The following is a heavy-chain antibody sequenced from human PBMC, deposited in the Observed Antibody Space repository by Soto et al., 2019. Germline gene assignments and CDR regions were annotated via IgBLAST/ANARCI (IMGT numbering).Heavy chain of an antibody. D-gene: IGHD5-18*01. CDR3: ARPTSLVTGDXXXL. CDR2: VSHTGTA. CDR1: GGPINNSNW. V-gene: IGHV4-4*02. Sequence: QVQLQESGPGLVRPSGTLSLTCTVSGGPINNSNWWSWVRQSPGKGLEWIGEVSHTGTANYSPSLRSRVTMSLDKAKNLFSLKLPSVTAAXXXXXXCARPTSLVTGDXXXLWGXX. J-gene: IGHJ3*01.